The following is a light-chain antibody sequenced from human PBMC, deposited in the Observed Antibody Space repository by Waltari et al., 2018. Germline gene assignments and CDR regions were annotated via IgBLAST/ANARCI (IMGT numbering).Light chain of an antibody. CDR3: QHYVNLPVT. CDR1: QRVSRA. V-gene: IGKV3-20*01. CDR2: AAS. J-gene: IGKJ1*01. Sequence: EIVLTQSPGTLSLSPGERATISCRASQRVSRAFAWYQQKPGQAPRLLIYAASTRATGVPDRFSGSGSGTDFSLTISRLDPEDFAVYYCQHYVNLPVTFGQGTKVEI.